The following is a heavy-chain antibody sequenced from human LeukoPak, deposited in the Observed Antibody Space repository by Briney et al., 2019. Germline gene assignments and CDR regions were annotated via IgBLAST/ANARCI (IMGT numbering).Heavy chain of an antibody. CDR3: ARDGALDY. CDR1: GYTFSAYY. Sequence: ASVKVSCKASGYTFSAYYMHWLRQAPGQGPEWMGWINPNSGGTNYAQKFQGRVTMTRDTYISTAYMELSGLRSDDTAVYYCARDGALDYWGQGTLVTVSS. CDR2: INPNSGGT. V-gene: IGHV1-2*02. J-gene: IGHJ4*02. D-gene: IGHD3-16*01.